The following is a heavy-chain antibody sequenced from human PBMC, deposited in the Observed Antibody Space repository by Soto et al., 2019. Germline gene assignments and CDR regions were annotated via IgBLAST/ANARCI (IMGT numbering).Heavy chain of an antibody. V-gene: IGHV4-39*01. CDR1: GGSIISSDYY. Sequence: SEALSVICTVSGGSIISSDYYWGWVRQPPGKGLEWIGSVFYLGSTYYNPSLKSQVTMSVDTSKNQFSLKLTSVTAADTAIYYCERNSIAVRKNNWFDPWGQGTPVTV. CDR3: ERNSIAVRKNNWFDP. J-gene: IGHJ5*02. CDR2: VFYLGST. D-gene: IGHD6-19*01.